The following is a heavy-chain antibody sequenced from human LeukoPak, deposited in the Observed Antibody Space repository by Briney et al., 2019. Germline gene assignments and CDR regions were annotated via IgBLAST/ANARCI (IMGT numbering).Heavy chain of an antibody. D-gene: IGHD3-22*01. V-gene: IGHV1-18*01. Sequence: PSVKLSCRSSIYTFTSYCISWARHASGQGRVSRVWISAYNGNTQNAQKLKGRVTISTDTSTRTAYTELRSLRSDATAVYYCATRTKYYDSSGYSFDSWGQGPLVTVSS. CDR3: ATRTKYYDSSGYSFDS. J-gene: IGHJ4*02. CDR1: IYTFTSYC. CDR2: ISAYNGNT.